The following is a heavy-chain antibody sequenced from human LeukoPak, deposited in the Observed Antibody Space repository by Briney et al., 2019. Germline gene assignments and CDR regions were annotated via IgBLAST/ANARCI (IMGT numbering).Heavy chain of an antibody. J-gene: IGHJ1*01. Sequence: GGSLRLSCAASGFTFSDCYMSWIRQAPGKGLEWVSYISSSGSTIYYADSVKGRFTTSRDNAKNSLFLQMHSLRAEDTAVYYCARVDNNGLYSEYFDHWGQGTLVTVSS. V-gene: IGHV3-11*04. CDR3: ARVDNNGLYSEYFDH. CDR2: ISSSGSTI. D-gene: IGHD6-19*01. CDR1: GFTFSDCY.